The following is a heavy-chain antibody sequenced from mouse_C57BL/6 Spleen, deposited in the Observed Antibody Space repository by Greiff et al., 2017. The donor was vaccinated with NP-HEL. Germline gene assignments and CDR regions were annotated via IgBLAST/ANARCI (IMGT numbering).Heavy chain of an antibody. J-gene: IGHJ3*01. Sequence: VQLQQSGPELVKPGASVKLSCKASGYTFTSYDLNWVKQRPGQGLEWIGWIYPRDGSNKYNEKLKGKATLTVDTSSSTAYMELHSLTSEDSAVYFCARGRGDPFAYWGQGTLVTVSA. CDR3: ARGRGDPFAY. V-gene: IGHV1-85*01. CDR2: IYPRDGSN. CDR1: GYTFTSYD.